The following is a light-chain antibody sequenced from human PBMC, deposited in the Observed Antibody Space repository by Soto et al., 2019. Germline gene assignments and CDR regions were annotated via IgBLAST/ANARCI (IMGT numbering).Light chain of an antibody. CDR2: GAS. Sequence: EIVMTQSPATLSVSPGERAALCCRASQSVSSNLAWYQQKPGQAPRLLIYGASTRATGIPARFSGSGSGTEFTLTISSLQSEDFAVYYCQQRSNWPPTFGGGTKVDIK. CDR3: QQRSNWPPT. V-gene: IGKV3-15*01. J-gene: IGKJ4*01. CDR1: QSVSSN.